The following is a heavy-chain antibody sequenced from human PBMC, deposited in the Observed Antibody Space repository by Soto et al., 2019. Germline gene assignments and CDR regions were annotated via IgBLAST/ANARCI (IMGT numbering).Heavy chain of an antibody. D-gene: IGHD3-22*01. J-gene: IGHJ4*02. CDR1: GFTFSSYS. CDR3: AREPYEGSGYYLDY. Sequence: GGSLRLSCAASGFTFSSYSMSWVRQAPGKGLEWVSGFRTGGDDATTYYADSVKGRFTISRDNSKNMLFLQMNSLRAEDTAIYYCAREPYEGSGYYLDYWGQVTLVTVSS. CDR2: FRTGGDDATT. V-gene: IGHV3-23*01.